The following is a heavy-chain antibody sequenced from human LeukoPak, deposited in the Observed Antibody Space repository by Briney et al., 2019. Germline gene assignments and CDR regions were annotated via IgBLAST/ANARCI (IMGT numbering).Heavy chain of an antibody. CDR2: ISSRSSCI. Sequence: GGSLRLSCAASGFTFSSYSMNWVRQAPGKGLEWVSSISSRSSCIYYADSVKGRFTISRDNAKNSLYLQMNSLRAEDTAVYYCARGSGTHGEYYFDYWGQGTLVTVSS. D-gene: IGHD1-1*01. CDR1: GFTFSSYS. V-gene: IGHV3-21*01. J-gene: IGHJ4*02. CDR3: ARGSGTHGEYYFDY.